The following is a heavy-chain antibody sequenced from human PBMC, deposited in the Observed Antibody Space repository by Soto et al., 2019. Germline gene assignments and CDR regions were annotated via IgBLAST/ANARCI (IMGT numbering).Heavy chain of an antibody. V-gene: IGHV1-18*01. Sequence: QVHLVQSGAEVKKPGASVKVSCKGSGYAFTTYGITWVRQAPGPGLEWMGWISAHNGNTNYAQKLQGRVTVTRDTSTSTAYMELRSLRSDDTAVYYCARGRYGDYWGQGALVNVSS. CDR3: ARGRYGDY. D-gene: IGHD1-1*01. J-gene: IGHJ4*02. CDR1: GYAFTTYG. CDR2: ISAHNGNT.